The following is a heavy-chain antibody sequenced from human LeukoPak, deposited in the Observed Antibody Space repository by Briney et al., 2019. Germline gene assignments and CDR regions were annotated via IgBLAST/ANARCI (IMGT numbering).Heavy chain of an antibody. J-gene: IGHJ4*02. Sequence: SVKVSCTASGGTFSSYAISWVRQAPGQGLEWTGGIIPIFGTANYAQKFQGRVTITADESTSTAYMELSSLRSEDTAVYYCASARWLQPPLWNWGQGTLDTVSS. CDR2: IIPIFGTA. D-gene: IGHD5-24*01. V-gene: IGHV1-69*13. CDR1: GGTFSSYA. CDR3: ASARWLQPPLWN.